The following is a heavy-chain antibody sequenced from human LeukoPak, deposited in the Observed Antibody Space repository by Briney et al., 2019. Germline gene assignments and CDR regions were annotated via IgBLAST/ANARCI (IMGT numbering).Heavy chain of an antibody. V-gene: IGHV1-8*01. D-gene: IGHD2-15*01. CDR2: MNPNSGNT. CDR3: ARDPIGYCSGGSCYSSPAFDI. J-gene: IGHJ3*02. Sequence: GASVKVSCKASGYTFTSHDINWVRQATGQGLEWMGWMNPNSGNTGYAQKFQGRVTMTRNTSISTAYMELSSLRSEDTAVYYCARDPIGYCSGGSCYSSPAFDIWGQGTMVSVSS. CDR1: GYTFTSHD.